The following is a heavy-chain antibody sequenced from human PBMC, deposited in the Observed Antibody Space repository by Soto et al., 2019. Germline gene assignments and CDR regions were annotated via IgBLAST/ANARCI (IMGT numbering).Heavy chain of an antibody. Sequence: GGTLRLCCAASGFTFSSYAMYWVRQAPGKGLEWVAVISYDGSNKYYADSVKGRFTISRDNSKNTLYLQMNSLRSEDTAVYYCARPLYNSSGYYSDPFDYWGQGTLVTVSS. CDR1: GFTFSSYA. J-gene: IGHJ4*02. CDR2: ISYDGSNK. D-gene: IGHD3-22*01. CDR3: ARPLYNSSGYYSDPFDY. V-gene: IGHV3-30-3*01.